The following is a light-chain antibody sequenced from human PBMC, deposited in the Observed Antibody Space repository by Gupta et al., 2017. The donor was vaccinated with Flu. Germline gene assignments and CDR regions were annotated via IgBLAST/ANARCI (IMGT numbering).Light chain of an antibody. CDR1: SSNSGAGYD. CDR2: GNS. V-gene: IGLV1-40*01. Sequence: QSVLTQPPSVSRAPGQRVTISCPGSSSNSGAGYDVHWYQQLPGTAPKLLIYGNSNQPSGVPDRFSGSKSGTSASLAITGLQAEDEADYYCQSYDSSLSGSEVFGTGTKVTVL. J-gene: IGLJ1*01. CDR3: QSYDSSLSGSEV.